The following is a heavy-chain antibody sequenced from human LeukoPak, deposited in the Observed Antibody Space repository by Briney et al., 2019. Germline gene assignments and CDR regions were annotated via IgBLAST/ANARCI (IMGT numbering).Heavy chain of an antibody. CDR3: ARRGGYSYGYVVDY. CDR1: GGSISSSSYY. D-gene: IGHD5-18*01. V-gene: IGHV4-39*01. CDR2: IYYSGST. J-gene: IGHJ4*02. Sequence: PSETLSLTCTVSGGSISSSSYYWGWIRQPPGKGLEWIGSIYYSGSTYYNPSLKSRVTISVDTSKNQFSLKLSSVTAADTAVYYCARRGGYSYGYVVDYWGQGTLVTVSS.